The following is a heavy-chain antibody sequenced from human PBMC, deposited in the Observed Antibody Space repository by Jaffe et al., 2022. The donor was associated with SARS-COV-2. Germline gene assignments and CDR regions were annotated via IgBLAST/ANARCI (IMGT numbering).Heavy chain of an antibody. V-gene: IGHV3-66*02. Sequence: EVQLVESGGGLVQPGGSLRLSCAASGFTVSSNYMSWVRQAPGKGLEWVSVIYSGGSTYYADSVKGRFTISRDNSKNTLYLQMNSLRAEDTAVYYCARGPYYYDSSGYSALDYFDYWGQGTLVTVSS. J-gene: IGHJ4*02. CDR2: IYSGGST. D-gene: IGHD3-22*01. CDR3: ARGPYYYDSSGYSALDYFDY. CDR1: GFTVSSNY.